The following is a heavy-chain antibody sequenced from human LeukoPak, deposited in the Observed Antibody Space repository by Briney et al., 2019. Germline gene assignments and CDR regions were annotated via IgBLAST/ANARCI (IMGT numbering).Heavy chain of an antibody. CDR1: GYTFTNYG. J-gene: IGHJ4*02. CDR2: ISTYNDKI. D-gene: IGHD6-6*01. Sequence: ASVKVSCKASGYTFTNYGISWVRQAPGQGLEWMGWISTYNDKIHYAQRLQGRVTMTTDTSTSTAYMELKSLRSDDTAVYYCASSSSSIRAFDYWGQGTLVTVSS. CDR3: ASSSSSIRAFDY. V-gene: IGHV1-18*01.